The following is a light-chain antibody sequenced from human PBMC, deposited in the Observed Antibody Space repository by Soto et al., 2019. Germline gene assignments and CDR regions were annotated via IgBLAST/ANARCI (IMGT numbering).Light chain of an antibody. Sequence: QSVLTQPRSVSGSPGQSVAISCTGTSSDVGAYDYVSWYQQHPGKAPKLMIYDVTKRPSGVPDRFSGSKSGNTASLTISGLQPEDESDYYCCSYAGSPYVFGTETKVTVL. CDR1: SSDVGAYDY. CDR2: DVT. CDR3: CSYAGSPYV. J-gene: IGLJ1*01. V-gene: IGLV2-11*01.